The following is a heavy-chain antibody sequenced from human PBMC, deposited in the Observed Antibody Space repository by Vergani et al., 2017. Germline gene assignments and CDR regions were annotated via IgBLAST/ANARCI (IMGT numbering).Heavy chain of an antibody. D-gene: IGHD5-12*01. Sequence: QVQLQESGPGLVKPSQTLSLTCSVSGGYISSGGYYWSWIRQHPGKGLEWIGYIYYSGSTYYNPSLKRRVTISVETSKNQSSLKLSSENAADTAVYYCAREGSSYDPMHYYDYYMDVWGKGTTVTVSS. CDR2: IYYSGST. CDR3: AREGSSYDPMHYYDYYMDV. V-gene: IGHV4-31*03. J-gene: IGHJ6*03. CDR1: GGYISSGGYY.